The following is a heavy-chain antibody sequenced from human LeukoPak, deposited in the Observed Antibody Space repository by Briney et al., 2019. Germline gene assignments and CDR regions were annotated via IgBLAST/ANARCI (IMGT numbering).Heavy chain of an antibody. Sequence: SETLSLTCTVSTGSINSYYWSWIRQPPGKGLEWIGYIDYSGSTNCNPSLKSRVAISVDTSKNQFSLNLSSVTAADTAVYYCARSLTGNFDYWGQGTLVTVSS. CDR2: IDYSGST. CDR1: TGSINSYY. CDR3: ARSLTGNFDY. D-gene: IGHD3-9*01. J-gene: IGHJ4*02. V-gene: IGHV4-59*01.